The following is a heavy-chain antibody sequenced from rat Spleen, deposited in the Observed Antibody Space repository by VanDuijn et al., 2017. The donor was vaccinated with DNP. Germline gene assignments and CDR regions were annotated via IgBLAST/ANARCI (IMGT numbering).Heavy chain of an antibody. CDR2: INSAGSN. Sequence: EVQLQESGPGRVKPSQSLSLTCSVTGYSITSSYRWIWIRKFPGNKLEWMGYINSAGSNNYNPSLNSQISITRDTSKNQFFLQVNSVTTEDTATYYCARQWKLNWGFDYWGQGVMVTVSS. CDR3: ARQWKLNWGFDY. V-gene: IGHV3-3*01. D-gene: IGHD5-1*01. CDR1: GYSITSSYR. J-gene: IGHJ2*01.